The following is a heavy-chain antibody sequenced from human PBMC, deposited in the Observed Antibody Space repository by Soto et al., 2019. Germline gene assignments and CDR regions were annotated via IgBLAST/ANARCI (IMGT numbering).Heavy chain of an antibody. J-gene: IGHJ3*02. CDR3: ANGAAEESWFTTTGCCLIAFDI. CDR1: GFTFSSYA. V-gene: IGHV3-23*01. Sequence: EVQLLESGGGLVQPGGSLRLSCAASGFTFSSYAMSWVRQAPGKGLEWVSAISGRGGSTYYADSVKGRFTISRDNSKNTLYLQMTSLSAEDTALYYCANGAAEESWFTTTGCCLIAFDIWGQGTAVTVSS. D-gene: IGHD3-22*01. CDR2: ISGRGGST.